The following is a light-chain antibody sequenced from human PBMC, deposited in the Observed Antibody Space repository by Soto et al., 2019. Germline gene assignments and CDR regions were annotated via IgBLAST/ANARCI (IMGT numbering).Light chain of an antibody. CDR3: SSYRTSSTVD. CDR1: STDVGGYKY. CDR2: EVS. V-gene: IGLV2-14*01. J-gene: IGLJ2*01. Sequence: QSALTQPASVSGSPGQSITISCTGTSTDVGGYKYVSWYQQHPGKAPKLIIYEVSNRPSGISHRFSGSKSGNTASLTISGLQAEDEADYYCSSYRTSSTVDFGGGTKVTVL.